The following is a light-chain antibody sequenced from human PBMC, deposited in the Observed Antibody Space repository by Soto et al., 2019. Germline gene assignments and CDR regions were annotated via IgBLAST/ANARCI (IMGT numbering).Light chain of an antibody. V-gene: IGLV1-47*01. CDR2: RND. CDR1: NSRCGSNY. Sequence: QSALPQPPSASGTPGQRVTISCSTSNSRCGSNYVYWYQQLPGTAPKLLIYRNDQRPSGVPDRFSGSKSGTSASLAISGLRSEDEADYYCAKWDDSLRVYVFGTGTKVTVL. J-gene: IGLJ1*01. CDR3: AKWDDSLRVYV.